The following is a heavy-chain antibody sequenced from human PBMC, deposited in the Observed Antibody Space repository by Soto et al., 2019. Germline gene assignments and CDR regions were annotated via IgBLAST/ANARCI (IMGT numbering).Heavy chain of an antibody. CDR1: SGSIINYY. D-gene: IGHD3-9*01. V-gene: IGHV4-59*01. Sequence: SETLSLTCTVSSGSIINYYWIWIRQPPGKGLEWIGFIYYSGSTNYNSFLKSRVTMSVDMSRQQLSLKLSSVTAADTAVYYCASLLTRAPTRGDVFDLGVKGTMVTVS. CDR3: ASLLTRAPTRGDVFDL. J-gene: IGHJ3*01. CDR2: IYYSGST.